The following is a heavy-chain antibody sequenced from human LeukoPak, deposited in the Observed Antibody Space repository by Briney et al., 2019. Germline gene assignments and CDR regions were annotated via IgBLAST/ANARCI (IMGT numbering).Heavy chain of an antibody. V-gene: IGHV4-39*07. Sequence: PSETLSLTCSVSGGSISSSSYSWGRIRQPPGKGLEWIGSIYYSGSTYYNPSLKSRVTISVDTSKNQFSLKLSSVTAADTAVYYCAYSRGYSYDYWGQGTLVTVSS. CDR1: GGSISSSSYS. D-gene: IGHD2-21*01. J-gene: IGHJ4*02. CDR2: IYYSGST. CDR3: AYSRGYSYDY.